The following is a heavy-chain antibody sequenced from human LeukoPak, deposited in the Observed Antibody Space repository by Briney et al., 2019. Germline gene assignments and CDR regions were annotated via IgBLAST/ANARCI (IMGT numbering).Heavy chain of an antibody. CDR2: IWYDGSNK. D-gene: IGHD6-13*01. CDR1: GFTFGSYG. Sequence: PGRSLRLSCAASGFTFGSYGMHWVRQAPGKGLEWVAVIWYDGSNKYYADSVKGRFTISRDNSKNTLYLQMNSLRAEDTAVYYCAREISLGQQLVFRGSDPWGQGTLVTVSS. J-gene: IGHJ5*02. V-gene: IGHV3-33*01. CDR3: AREISLGQQLVFRGSDP.